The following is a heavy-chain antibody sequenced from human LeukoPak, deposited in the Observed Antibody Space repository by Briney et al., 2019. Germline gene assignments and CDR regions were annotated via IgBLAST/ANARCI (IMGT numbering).Heavy chain of an antibody. Sequence: PSETLSLTCTVSGGSISSSSYYWGWIRQPPGKGLEWIGSIYYSGSTYYNPSLKSRVTISVDTSKNQFSLKLSSVTAADTAVYYCATYYYGSGSFHFDYWGQGTLVTVSS. CDR2: IYYSGST. D-gene: IGHD3-10*01. CDR1: GGSISSSSYY. V-gene: IGHV4-39*01. CDR3: ATYYYGSGSFHFDY. J-gene: IGHJ4*02.